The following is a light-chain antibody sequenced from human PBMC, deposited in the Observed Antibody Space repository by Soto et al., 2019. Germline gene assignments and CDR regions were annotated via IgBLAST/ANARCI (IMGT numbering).Light chain of an antibody. V-gene: IGKV3-20*01. CDR1: QSVSSSY. CDR2: GES. J-gene: IGKJ2*01. Sequence: IVLTQSPGTLSLSPGERATLSCRTSQSVSSSYLAWYQQKPGEAPSHLTYGESSRATGIPDRFSGSGSRTDFTLTVSRLEPEDYAVYYCQQYGSSMYTFGQGTKLEIK. CDR3: QQYGSSMYT.